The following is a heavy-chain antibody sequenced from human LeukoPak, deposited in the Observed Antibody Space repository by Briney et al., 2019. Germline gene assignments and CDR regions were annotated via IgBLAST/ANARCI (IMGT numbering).Heavy chain of an antibody. CDR2: IYHSGST. CDR1: GYSISSGYY. Sequence: SETLSLTCTVSGYSISSGYYWGWIRPPPGKGLEWIGSIYHSGSTNYNPSLKSRVTISLDTSKNQFSLKLSSVTPADTAVYYCARGVVAAAGRTFDFWGQGTLVTVSS. D-gene: IGHD6-13*01. J-gene: IGHJ5*01. V-gene: IGHV4-38-2*02. CDR3: ARGVVAAAGRTFDF.